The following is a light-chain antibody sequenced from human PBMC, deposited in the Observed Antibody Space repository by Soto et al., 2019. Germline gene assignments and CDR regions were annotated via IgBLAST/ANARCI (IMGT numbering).Light chain of an antibody. CDR3: QKYDNLPPHT. CDR1: RDLSVS. CDR2: DAS. J-gene: IGKJ2*01. V-gene: IGKV1-33*01. Sequence: DIQMTQSPSSLSASVGDRVTITCQASRDLSVSLIWYQLKAGNPPQLLVYDASNVQTGIPSIFSGSESVTHFTLAIRSLQPEDVATYYCQKYDNLPPHTFGQDTKLKIK.